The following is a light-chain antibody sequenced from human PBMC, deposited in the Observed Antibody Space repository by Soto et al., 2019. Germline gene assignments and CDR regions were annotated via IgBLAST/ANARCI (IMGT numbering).Light chain of an antibody. CDR2: TAS. V-gene: IGKV1-27*01. Sequence: DIQMTQSPSSLSASVGDRVTITCRASQGISNSLAWYQQKPGKVPKLLIYTASTLQSGVPSRFSGRGFWTDFTLTITSLQPEDVATYYCQKYNSAPLTFGGGTRVEIK. J-gene: IGKJ4*01. CDR3: QKYNSAPLT. CDR1: QGISNS.